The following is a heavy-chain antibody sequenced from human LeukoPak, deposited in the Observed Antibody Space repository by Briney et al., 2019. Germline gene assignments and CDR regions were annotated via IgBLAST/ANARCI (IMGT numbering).Heavy chain of an antibody. CDR2: ISGYNGNT. D-gene: IGHD1-7*01. V-gene: IGHV1-18*01. CDR3: ARALGSGTNYYYYYRDV. J-gene: IGHJ6*03. Sequence: ASVKLSCKASGYTFPNYGVSWVRQAPGQGLEWMGWISGYNGNTNFAKKVLGRVTMTTDTSTSTAYMELRSLRSDDTAVYYCARALGSGTNYYYYYRDVWGKGTTVTVSS. CDR1: GYTFPNYG.